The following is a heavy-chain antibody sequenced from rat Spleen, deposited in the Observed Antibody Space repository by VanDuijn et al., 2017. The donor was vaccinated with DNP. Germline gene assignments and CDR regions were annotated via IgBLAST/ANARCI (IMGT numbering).Heavy chain of an antibody. V-gene: IGHV4-2*01. Sequence: EVKLVESGGGLVQPGRSLKLSCAASGFNFNDYWMGWVRQAPGKGLEWIVEINKDSSTLNCIPSLKDKFTISRDNAQNPLYLQMNKLGSEDTGIYYCAKGPNFGGWSDYFDYWGQGVMVTVSS. J-gene: IGHJ2*01. CDR2: INKDSSTL. CDR1: GFNFNDYW. D-gene: IGHD1-11*01. CDR3: AKGPNFGGWSDYFDY.